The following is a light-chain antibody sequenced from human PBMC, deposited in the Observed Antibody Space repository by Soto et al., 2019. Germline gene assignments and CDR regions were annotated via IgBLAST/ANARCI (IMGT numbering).Light chain of an antibody. J-gene: IGKJ4*01. V-gene: IGKV1-39*01. Sequence: DIQMTQSPSSLSASVGDRVTITCRASQSISNYLNWYQQKPGKAPKLLIYTASSLQSGVPSRFSGSGSGTDFTLTISSLQPEDFATYYCQQSYSTPLFGGGTKVEIK. CDR3: QQSYSTPL. CDR2: TAS. CDR1: QSISNY.